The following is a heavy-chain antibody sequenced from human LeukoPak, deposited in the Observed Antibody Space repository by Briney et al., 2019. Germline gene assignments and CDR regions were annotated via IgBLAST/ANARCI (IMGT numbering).Heavy chain of an antibody. J-gene: IGHJ4*02. CDR2: IKQDGSEK. CDR3: ARDVAGIVDY. V-gene: IGHV3-7*03. CDR1: GLTFSSSW. D-gene: IGHD6-19*01. Sequence: GGSLRLSCAVSGLTFSSSWMDWVRQAPGKGLEWVANIKQDGSEKYYVDSVKGRFTISRDNAKNSLYLQMNSLRAEDTAVYYCARDVAGIVDYWGQGTLVTVSS.